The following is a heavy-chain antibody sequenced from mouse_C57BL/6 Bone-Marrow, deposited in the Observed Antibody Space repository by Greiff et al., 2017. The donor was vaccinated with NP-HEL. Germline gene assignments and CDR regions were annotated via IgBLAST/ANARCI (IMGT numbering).Heavy chain of an antibody. CDR2: IYPGDGDT. CDR3: ARRGGYSFGYFDV. CDR1: GYAFSSSW. Sequence: QVQLQQSGPELVKPGASVKISCKASGYAFSSSWMNWVKQRPGKGLEWIGRIYPGDGDTNYNGKFKGKATLTAEKPSSTAYMQLSSLTSEDSAVYFCARRGGYSFGYFDVWVTGTTVTFSS. D-gene: IGHD2-3*01. J-gene: IGHJ1*03. V-gene: IGHV1-82*01.